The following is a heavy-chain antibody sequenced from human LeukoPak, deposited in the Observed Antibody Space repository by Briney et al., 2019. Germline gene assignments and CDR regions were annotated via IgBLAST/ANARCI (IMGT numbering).Heavy chain of an antibody. J-gene: IGHJ4*02. V-gene: IGHV3-74*01. CDR1: GFTFSSYW. Sequence: PGGSLRLSCAASGFTFSSYWMHWVRQPLGKGLVWVSRINPDGSTTNYADSVKGRFTISRDNAKNTLYLQMNSLTVEGTALYYCVRIATVTTPDYWGQGTLATVSS. D-gene: IGHD4-17*01. CDR3: VRIATVTTPDY. CDR2: INPDGSTT.